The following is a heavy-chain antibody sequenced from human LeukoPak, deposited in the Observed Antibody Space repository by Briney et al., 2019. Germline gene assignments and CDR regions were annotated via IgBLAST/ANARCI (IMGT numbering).Heavy chain of an antibody. D-gene: IGHD2-2*01. CDR3: ARDRDCSSTSCYYYYGMDV. CDR2: ISYDGGNK. CDR1: GFTFSSYA. Sequence: GGSLRLSCAASGFTFSSYAMHWVRQAPGKGLEWVAVISYDGGNKYYADSVKGRFTISRDSSKNTLYLQMNSLRAEDTAVYYCARDRDCSSTSCYYYYGMDVWGQGTTVTVSS. J-gene: IGHJ6*02. V-gene: IGHV3-30*04.